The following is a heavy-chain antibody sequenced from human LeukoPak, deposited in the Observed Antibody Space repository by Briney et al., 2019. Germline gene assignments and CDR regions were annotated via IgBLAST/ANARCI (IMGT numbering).Heavy chain of an antibody. J-gene: IGHJ4*02. D-gene: IGHD3-10*01. CDR3: AKDAVAPGSGGDFFDY. Sequence: PGGSLRLSCAASGFTFSSYAMSWVRQAPGKGLEWVSTISGSGAYTYYADSVKGRFTISRDNSKNTLYLQVNSLRAEDTAVYYCAKDAVAPGSGGDFFDYWGQGTLVTVSP. V-gene: IGHV3-23*01. CDR1: GFTFSSYA. CDR2: ISGSGAYT.